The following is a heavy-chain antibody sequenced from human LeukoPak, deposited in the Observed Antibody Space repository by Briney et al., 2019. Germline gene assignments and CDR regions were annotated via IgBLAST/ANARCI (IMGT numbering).Heavy chain of an antibody. Sequence: GSLRLSCAASGFTFSEYWMSWVRQAPGKGLEWVANIKQDGSEKYYVDSVKGRFTISRDNAKNSLYLQMNSLRAEDTAVYYCARDDYVWGVNYYYYYMDVWGKGTTVTVSS. J-gene: IGHJ6*03. V-gene: IGHV3-7*01. CDR1: GFTFSEYW. CDR2: IKQDGSEK. CDR3: ARDDYVWGVNYYYYYMDV. D-gene: IGHD3-16*01.